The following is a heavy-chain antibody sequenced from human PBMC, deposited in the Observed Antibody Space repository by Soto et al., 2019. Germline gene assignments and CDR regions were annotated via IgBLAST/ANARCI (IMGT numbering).Heavy chain of an antibody. V-gene: IGHV4-59*01. CDR2: IYYSGST. J-gene: IGHJ4*02. D-gene: IGHD4-17*01. CDR1: GGSMSSSYY. CDR3: ARGQYGAKGLIDY. Sequence: SETLSLTCTVSGGSMSSSYYWTWIRQSPGKGLEWIGYIYYSGSTNYNPSLKSRVTISVDTSKNQFSLKLSSVTAADTAVYYCARGQYGAKGLIDYWGQGTLVTVSS.